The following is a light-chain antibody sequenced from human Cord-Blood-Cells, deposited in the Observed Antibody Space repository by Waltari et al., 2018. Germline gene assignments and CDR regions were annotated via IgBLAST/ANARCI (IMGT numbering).Light chain of an antibody. V-gene: IGKV1-39*01. CDR2: AAS. CDR3: QQSYSTPWT. Sequence: DIQMTQSPSSLSASVGDRVTITCRASQNISSYLNWYQQKPGTAPKLLIYAASSLQSGVPSRCSGSGSGTDFTLTISSLQPEDFATYYCQQSYSTPWTFGQGTKVEIK. CDR1: QNISSY. J-gene: IGKJ1*01.